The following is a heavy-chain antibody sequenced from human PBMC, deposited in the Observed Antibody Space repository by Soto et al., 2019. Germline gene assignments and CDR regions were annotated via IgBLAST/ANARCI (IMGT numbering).Heavy chain of an antibody. D-gene: IGHD2-2*01. Sequence: ASVKVSCKASGGTFSSYTISWVRQAPGQGLEWMGRIIPILGIANYAQKFQGRVTITADKSTSTAYMELSSLRSEDTSVYYCARIVVIPAAPDYYNYYGVDVWGQGTTVTVSS. CDR1: GGTFSSYT. V-gene: IGHV1-69*02. J-gene: IGHJ6*02. CDR3: ARIVVIPAAPDYYNYYGVDV. CDR2: IIPILGIA.